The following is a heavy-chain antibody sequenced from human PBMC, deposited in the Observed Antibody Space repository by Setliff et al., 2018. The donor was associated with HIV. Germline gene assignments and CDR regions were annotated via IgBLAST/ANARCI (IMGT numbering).Heavy chain of an antibody. Sequence: ASETLSLTCTVSGGSISSHYWIWIRQPPGKGLEWIGYIHYSGATNYNPSLKSRVTISLDTPRTQFSPRLSSVTAADTAVYYCARHSPNVGVRGDAFDIWGQGTVVTVSS. CDR3: ARHSPNVGVRGDAFDI. V-gene: IGHV4-59*08. CDR2: IHYSGAT. J-gene: IGHJ3*02. D-gene: IGHD2-8*01. CDR1: GGSISSHY.